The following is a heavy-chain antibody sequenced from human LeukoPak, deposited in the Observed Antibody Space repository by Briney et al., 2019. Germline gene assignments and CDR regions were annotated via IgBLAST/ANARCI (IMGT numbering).Heavy chain of an antibody. CDR1: GYTFSSYT. CDR3: ASGPSYSGSNEYFDS. CDR2: INTNTGNP. J-gene: IGHJ4*02. D-gene: IGHD1-26*01. V-gene: IGHV7-4-1*02. Sequence: GASVKVSCKASGYTFSSYTMNWVRQAPGQGLEWMGWINTNTGNPTYAQDYTGRLVFSLDTSVSTTYLQISRLKAEDTAVYYCASGPSYSGSNEYFDSWGQGTLVTVSS.